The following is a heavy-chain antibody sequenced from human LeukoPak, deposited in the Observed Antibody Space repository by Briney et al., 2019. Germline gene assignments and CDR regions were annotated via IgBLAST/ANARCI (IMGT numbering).Heavy chain of an antibody. V-gene: IGHV4-31*03. CDR3: ARVSPGIDAFDI. Sequence: PSQTLSLTCTVSGGSISSGGYYWSWIRQHPGKGLEWIGYIYYSGSTYYNPSLKSRVTISVDTSKNQFSLKLSSVTGADTAVYYCARVSPGIDAFDIWGQGTMVTVSS. CDR1: GGSISSGGYY. CDR2: IYYSGST. J-gene: IGHJ3*02. D-gene: IGHD1-26*01.